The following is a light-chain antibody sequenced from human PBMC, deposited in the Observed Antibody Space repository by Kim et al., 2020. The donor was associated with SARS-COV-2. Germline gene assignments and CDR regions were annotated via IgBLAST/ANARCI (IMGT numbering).Light chain of an antibody. J-gene: IGKJ5*01. Sequence: EIVLTQSPGTLSLSPGERATLSCRASQSVSSSYLAWYQQKPGQAPRLLISGASTRATGIPARFSGSGSGTEFTLTINSLQSEDFALYYCQQYNSWLITFGQGTRLEIK. V-gene: IGKV3-15*01. CDR1: QSVSSSY. CDR3: QQYNSWLIT. CDR2: GAS.